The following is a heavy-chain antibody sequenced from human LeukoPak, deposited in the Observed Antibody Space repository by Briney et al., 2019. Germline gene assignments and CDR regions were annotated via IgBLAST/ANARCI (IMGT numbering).Heavy chain of an antibody. CDR3: ARNWNPDY. CDR1: GFTFSSYG. Sequence: GGSLRLSCAASGFTFSSYGMHWVRQAPGKGLEWVAVISYDGSNKYYADSVKGRFTISRDNSKNTLYLQMNSLRAEDTAVYYCARNWNPDYWGQGTLVTASS. J-gene: IGHJ4*02. D-gene: IGHD1-1*01. CDR2: ISYDGSNK. V-gene: IGHV3-30*03.